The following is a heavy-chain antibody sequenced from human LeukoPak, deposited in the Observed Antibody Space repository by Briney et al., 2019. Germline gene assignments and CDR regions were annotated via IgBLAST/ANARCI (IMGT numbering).Heavy chain of an antibody. CDR2: ISAYNGNT. CDR3: ARGPYDYYDSSGYYSRDY. V-gene: IGHV1-18*01. CDR1: GYTFTSYG. D-gene: IGHD3-22*01. J-gene: IGHJ4*02. Sequence: ASVKVSCKASGYTFTSYGISWVRQAPGQGLEGMGWISAYNGNTKYAQKLQGRVTMTTDTSTSTAYMELRSLRSDDTAVYYCARGPYDYYDSSGYYSRDYWGQGTLVTVHS.